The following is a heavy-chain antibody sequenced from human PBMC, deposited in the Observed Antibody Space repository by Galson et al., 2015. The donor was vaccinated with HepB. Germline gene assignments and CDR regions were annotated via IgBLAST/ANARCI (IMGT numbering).Heavy chain of an antibody. J-gene: IGHJ6*02. V-gene: IGHV3-30*18. Sequence: SLRLSCAASGFTFSSYGMHWVRQAPGKGLEWVAVISYDGSNKYYADSVKGRFTISRDNSKNTLYLQMNSLRAEDTAVYYCAKRSCGGDCDYYYYGMDVWGQGTTVTVSS. CDR3: AKRSCGGDCDYYYYGMDV. D-gene: IGHD2-21*02. CDR1: GFTFSSYG. CDR2: ISYDGSNK.